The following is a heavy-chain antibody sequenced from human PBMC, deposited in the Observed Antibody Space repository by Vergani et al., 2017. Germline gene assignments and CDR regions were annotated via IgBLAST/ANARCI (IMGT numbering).Heavy chain of an antibody. CDR2: INAGNGNT. J-gene: IGHJ3*02. CDR1: GYTFTSYA. V-gene: IGHV1-3*01. CDR3: ARDRPAYSSGLVIAFDI. Sequence: QVQLVQSGAEVKKPRASVKVSCKASGYTFTSYAMHWVRQAPGQRLEWMGWINAGNGNTKYSQKFQGRVTITRDTSASTAYMELSSLRSEDTAVYYCARDRPAYSSGLVIAFDIWGQGTMVTVSS. D-gene: IGHD6-19*01.